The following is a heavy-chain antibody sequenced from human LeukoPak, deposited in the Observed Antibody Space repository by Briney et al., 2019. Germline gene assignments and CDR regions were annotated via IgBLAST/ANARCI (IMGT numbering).Heavy chain of an antibody. V-gene: IGHV3-30*18. CDR3: AKDLRRLRFSYYYGMDV. CDR2: ISYDGSNK. J-gene: IGHJ6*02. CDR1: GFTFSSYG. Sequence: GRSLRLSCAASGFTFSSYGMHWVRQAPGKGLEWVAVISYDGSNKYYADSVKGRFTISRDNSKNTLYLQMNSLRAEDTAVYYCAKDLRRLRFSYYYGMDVWGQGTTVTVSS. D-gene: IGHD5-12*01.